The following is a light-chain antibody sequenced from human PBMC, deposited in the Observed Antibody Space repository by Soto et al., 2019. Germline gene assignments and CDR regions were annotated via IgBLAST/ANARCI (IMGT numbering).Light chain of an antibody. J-gene: IGLJ3*02. Sequence: QSVLTQPPSASGTPGQRVTISCSGSSSNIGVNYVYWYQHLPGTAPKLLIYKNTKRPSGVPDRFSGSKSGTSASLAISGLRSEDEADYYCAAWDDSLNGWVFGGGTKLTVL. CDR3: AAWDDSLNGWV. CDR1: SSNIGVNY. V-gene: IGLV1-47*01. CDR2: KNT.